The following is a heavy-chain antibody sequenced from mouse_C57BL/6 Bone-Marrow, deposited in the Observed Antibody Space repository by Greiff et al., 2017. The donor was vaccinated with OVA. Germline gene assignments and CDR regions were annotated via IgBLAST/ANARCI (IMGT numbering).Heavy chain of an antibody. J-gene: IGHJ1*03. Sequence: QVQLQQPGAELVMPGASVKLSCKASGYTFTSYWMHWVKQRPGQGLEWIGEIDPSDSYTNYNQKFKGKSTLTVDKSSSTAYMQLSSLTSEDSAVYYCAREYYGSSSWYFDVWGTGTTVTVSS. CDR1: GYTFTSYW. V-gene: IGHV1-69*01. CDR3: AREYYGSSSWYFDV. D-gene: IGHD1-1*01. CDR2: IDPSDSYT.